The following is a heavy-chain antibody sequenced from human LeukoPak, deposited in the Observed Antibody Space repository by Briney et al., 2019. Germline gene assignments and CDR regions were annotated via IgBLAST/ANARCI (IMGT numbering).Heavy chain of an antibody. CDR3: ARGPIIDIVIVPAADDYYYMDV. V-gene: IGHV1-69*05. J-gene: IGHJ6*03. D-gene: IGHD2-2*01. Sequence: SVKVSCKASGGTFSSYAISWVRQAPGQGLEWMGGIIPIFGTANYAQKFQGRVTMTTDTSTSTAYMELRSLRSDDTAVYYCARGPIIDIVIVPAADDYYYMDVWGKGTTVTVSS. CDR1: GGTFSSYA. CDR2: IIPIFGTA.